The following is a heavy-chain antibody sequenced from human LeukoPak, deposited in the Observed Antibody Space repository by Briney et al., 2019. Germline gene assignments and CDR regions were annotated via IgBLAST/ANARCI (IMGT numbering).Heavy chain of an antibody. CDR1: GGPMSDYY. D-gene: IGHD1-14*01. V-gene: IGHV4-39*01. CDR3: ARNHHDAFDI. J-gene: IGHJ3*02. Sequence: SETLSLTCTVSGGPMSDYYWGWIRQPPGKGLEWIGSIYYSGSTYYNPSLKSRVTISVDTSKNQFSLKLSSVTAADTAVYYCARNHHDAFDIWGQGTMVTVSS. CDR2: IYYSGST.